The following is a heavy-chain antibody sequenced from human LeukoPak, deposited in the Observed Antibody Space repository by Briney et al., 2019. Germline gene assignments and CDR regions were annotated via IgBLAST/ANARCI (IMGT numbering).Heavy chain of an antibody. J-gene: IGHJ3*02. CDR2: IYYSGST. Sequence: PSETLSLTCTVSGGSISSYYWSWIRQPPGKGLEWIGYIYYSGSTNYNPSLKSRVTISVDTSKNQFSLKLSSVTAADTAVYYCGRDRGGSGWAADIWGQGTMVNVSS. D-gene: IGHD6-19*01. V-gene: IGHV4-59*01. CDR3: GRDRGGSGWAADI. CDR1: GGSISSYY.